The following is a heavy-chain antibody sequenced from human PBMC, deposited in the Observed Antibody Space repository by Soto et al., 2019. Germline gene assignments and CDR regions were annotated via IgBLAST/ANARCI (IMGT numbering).Heavy chain of an antibody. CDR3: AREKNGVYYYGMDV. CDR2: IGTAGDT. V-gene: IGHV3-13*01. Sequence: GGSLRLSCAASGFTFSSYDMHWVRQATGEGLEWVSAIGTAGDTYYPGSVKGRFTISRENAKNSLYLQMNSLRAEDTAVYYCAREKNGVYYYGMDVWGQGTTVTVS. CDR1: GFTFSSYD. J-gene: IGHJ6*02. D-gene: IGHD1-1*01.